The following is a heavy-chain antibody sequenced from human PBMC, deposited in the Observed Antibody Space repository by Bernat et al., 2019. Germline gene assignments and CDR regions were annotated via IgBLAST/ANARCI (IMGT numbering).Heavy chain of an antibody. Sequence: QVQLVQSGAEVKKPGASVKVSCKVSGYTLTELSMHWVRQAPGKGLEWMGGFDPEDGETIYAQKFQGRVTRTEDTCTDTAYMELSSLRSEDTAVYYCATSGSGSYGDYWGQGTLVTVSS. V-gene: IGHV1-24*01. CDR1: GYTLTELS. CDR3: ATSGSGSYGDY. CDR2: FDPEDGET. J-gene: IGHJ4*02. D-gene: IGHD3-10*01.